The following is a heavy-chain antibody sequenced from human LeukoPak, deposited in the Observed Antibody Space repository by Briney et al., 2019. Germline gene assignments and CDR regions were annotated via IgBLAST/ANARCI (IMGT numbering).Heavy chain of an antibody. Sequence: ASVKVSCKASGGTFSSYAISWVRQAPGQGLEWMGGIIPIFGTANYAQKFQGRVTLTRDTSTSTVYMELSSLKSEDTGVYYCARVRGGVRGVVWDLWGQGTLVTVSS. J-gene: IGHJ4*02. CDR2: IIPIFGTA. V-gene: IGHV1-69*05. CDR3: ARVRGGVRGVVWDL. D-gene: IGHD3-10*01. CDR1: GGTFSSYA.